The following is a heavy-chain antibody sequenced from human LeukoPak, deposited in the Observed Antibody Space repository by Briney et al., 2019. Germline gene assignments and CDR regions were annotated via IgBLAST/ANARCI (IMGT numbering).Heavy chain of an antibody. Sequence: SGGSLRLSCAASGFTFSSYSMNRVRQAPGKGLEWVSSISSSSSYIYYADSVKGRFTISRDNAKNSLYLQMNSLRAEDTAVYYCAREKEYYYDSSGYYSDTRYYFDYWGQGTLVTVSS. D-gene: IGHD3-22*01. J-gene: IGHJ4*02. V-gene: IGHV3-21*01. CDR3: AREKEYYYDSSGYYSDTRYYFDY. CDR1: GFTFSSYS. CDR2: ISSSSSYI.